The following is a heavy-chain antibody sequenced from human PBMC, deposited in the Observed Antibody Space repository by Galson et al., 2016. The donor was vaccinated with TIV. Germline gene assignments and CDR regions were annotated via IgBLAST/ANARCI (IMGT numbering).Heavy chain of an antibody. V-gene: IGHV3-74*01. Sequence: SLRLSCAASGFTFSSYWMHWVRQAPGKGLVWVSRINSDGSTTTYADSLKGRFAGSRDNAKNTLYLQMHSLRAEETAVYYCERPSNYYDISSYYPLDYWGRGSLVTVSS. CDR2: INSDGSTT. J-gene: IGHJ4*02. CDR3: ERPSNYYDISSYYPLDY. D-gene: IGHD3-22*01. CDR1: GFTFSSYW.